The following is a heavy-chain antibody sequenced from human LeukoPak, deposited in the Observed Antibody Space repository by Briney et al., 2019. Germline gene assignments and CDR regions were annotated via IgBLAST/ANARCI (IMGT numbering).Heavy chain of an antibody. CDR3: ARLRLCVTLGGVIVIFDN. D-gene: IGHD3-16*02. Sequence: PGGSLRLSCAASGFTFKNAWMGWVRQTPWKGREWGGRIKSKIDGGATDFAASVKDKFTISRADSRDTMYLQMGSLKTEDTGLYSGARLRLCVTLGGVIVIFDNWGQGTLVAVSS. V-gene: IGHV3-15*01. CDR2: IKSKIDGGAT. CDR1: GFTFKNAW. J-gene: IGHJ4*02.